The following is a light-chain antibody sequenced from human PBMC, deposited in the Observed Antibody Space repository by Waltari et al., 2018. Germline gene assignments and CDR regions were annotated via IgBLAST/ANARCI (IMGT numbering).Light chain of an antibody. V-gene: IGKV1-39*01. Sequence: DIQMTQSPSSLSASVGDRVTITCRASQSISSYLNWYQQKPGKAPKLRIYAASSLQSGVPSRFSGSGSGTDFTLTISSLQPEDFATYYCQQSYSTVYTFGQGTKLEIK. CDR3: QQSYSTVYT. CDR2: AAS. CDR1: QSISSY. J-gene: IGKJ2*01.